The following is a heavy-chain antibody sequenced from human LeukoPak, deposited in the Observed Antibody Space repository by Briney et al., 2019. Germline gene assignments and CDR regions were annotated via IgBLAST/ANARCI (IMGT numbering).Heavy chain of an antibody. Sequence: SSIISRSTYIYYAYSLKGRFTISRDTAKNSLYLQMNSLRAEDTAVYYCASITMVPRVFDYWGQGTLVTVSS. V-gene: IGHV3-21*01. D-gene: IGHD3-10*01. CDR2: IISRSTYI. J-gene: IGHJ4*02. CDR3: ASITMVPRVFDY.